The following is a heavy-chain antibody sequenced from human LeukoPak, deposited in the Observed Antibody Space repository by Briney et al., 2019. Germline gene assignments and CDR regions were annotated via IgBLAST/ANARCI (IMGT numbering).Heavy chain of an antibody. V-gene: IGHV1-2*02. D-gene: IGHD6-13*01. J-gene: IGHJ5*01. CDR1: GYTFTDYY. Sequence: GASVTVSCTASGYTFTDYYLHWLRQDPGQGLEWVGWINPNSAGTEYAQEFQGRVTMTRDTSNSTAYMELSRLRPDDTAVYYCARAAWSATSKFDSWGQGTRVTVSS. CDR2: INPNSAGT. CDR3: ARAAWSATSKFDS.